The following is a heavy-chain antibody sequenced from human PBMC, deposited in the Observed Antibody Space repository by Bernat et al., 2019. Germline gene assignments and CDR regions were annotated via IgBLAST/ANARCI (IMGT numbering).Heavy chain of an antibody. Sequence: EVKLVESGGGLVQPGGSLRLSCAASEFVFSNYEMNWVRQAPGKGPEWASYIGSISSTIFYADSVKGRFTISRDDAKNSLYLQMNNLRAEDTAVYYCARVRYYFDSNGYYTTAQAPGMDVWGQGTTVTVSS. J-gene: IGHJ6*02. V-gene: IGHV3-48*03. CDR1: EFVFSNYE. CDR2: IGSISSTI. CDR3: ARVRYYFDSNGYYTTAQAPGMDV. D-gene: IGHD3-22*01.